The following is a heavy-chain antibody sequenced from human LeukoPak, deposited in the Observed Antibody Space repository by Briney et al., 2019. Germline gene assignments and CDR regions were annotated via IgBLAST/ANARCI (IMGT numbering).Heavy chain of an antibody. D-gene: IGHD3-16*01. CDR3: ARQRGQASDPLGY. J-gene: IGHJ4*02. CDR1: GGSIIDDHYY. CDR2: IYYSGRS. V-gene: IGHV4-39*07. Sequence: SETLSLTCTVPGGSIIDDHYYWGWIRQPPGKGLEWIGTIYYSGRSYYNPSLTSQVTMSADTSKNQFSLRLNSVTAADTAVYYCARQRGQASDPLGYWGQGTLVTVSS.